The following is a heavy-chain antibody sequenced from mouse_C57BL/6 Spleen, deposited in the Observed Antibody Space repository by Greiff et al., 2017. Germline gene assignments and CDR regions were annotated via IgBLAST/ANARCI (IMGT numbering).Heavy chain of an antibody. CDR1: GYTFTSYC. Sequence: QVQLQQSGAELVKPGASVKMSCKASGYTFTSYCITWVKQRPGQGLEWIGDIYPGSGSTNYNEKFKSKATLTVDTSSSTAYMQRSSLTSEASAVYYFATDYCRIFAYWGQGTLVTVSA. J-gene: IGHJ3*01. CDR3: ATDYCRIFAY. V-gene: IGHV1-55*01. CDR2: IYPGSGST. D-gene: IGHD1-1*01.